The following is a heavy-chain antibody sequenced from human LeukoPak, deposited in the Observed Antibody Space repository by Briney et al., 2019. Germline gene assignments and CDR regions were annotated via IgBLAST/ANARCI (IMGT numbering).Heavy chain of an antibody. CDR3: AREDTAMEGFDY. V-gene: IGHV3-53*01. CDR2: IYSDGST. J-gene: IGHJ4*02. D-gene: IGHD5-18*01. CDR1: GFTVSSNY. Sequence: GGSLRLSCAASGFTVSSNYMSWVRQAPGKGLEWVSIIYSDGSTYYADSVKGRFTISRDNSKNTLYLQMNSLRAEDTAVYYCAREDTAMEGFDYWGQGTLVTVSS.